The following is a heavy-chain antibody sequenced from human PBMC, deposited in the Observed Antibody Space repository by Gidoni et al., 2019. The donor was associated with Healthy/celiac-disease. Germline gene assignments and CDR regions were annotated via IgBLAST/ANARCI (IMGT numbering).Heavy chain of an antibody. CDR3: ARVPYSSGWYEWFDP. V-gene: IGHV3-21*01. J-gene: IGHJ5*02. D-gene: IGHD6-19*01. Sequence: EVQLVAAGGGLVRPGGARRIPGAASGFTGSSDSMNWVGQAPGKGLEWVASISSSSGYIYYADSVKGRFTISRDNAKNSLYLQMNSLRAEDTAVYYCARVPYSSGWYEWFDPWGQGTLVTVSS. CDR1: GFTGSSDS. CDR2: ISSSSGYI.